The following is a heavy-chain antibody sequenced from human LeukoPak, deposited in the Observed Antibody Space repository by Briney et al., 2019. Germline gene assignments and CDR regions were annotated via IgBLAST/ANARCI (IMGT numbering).Heavy chain of an antibody. CDR3: ARGAPYCSGGSCVYYFDY. D-gene: IGHD2-15*01. CDR1: GFTFSSYS. Sequence: GGSLRLSCAASGFTFSSYSMNWVRQAPGKGLEWVSSISSSSSYIYYADSVKGRFTISRDNAKNSLYLQMNSLRAEDTAVYYCARGAPYCSGGSCVYYFDYWGQGTLVTVSS. J-gene: IGHJ4*02. V-gene: IGHV3-21*01. CDR2: ISSSSSYI.